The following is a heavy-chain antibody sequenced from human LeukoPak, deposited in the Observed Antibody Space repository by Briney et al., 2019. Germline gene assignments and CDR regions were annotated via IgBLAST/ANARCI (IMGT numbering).Heavy chain of an antibody. V-gene: IGHV1-2*02. CDR2: INPNSGGT. Sequence: ASVKVSCKASGYTFTGYYMHWVRQAPGQGLEWMGWINPNSGGTNYAQKFQGRVTMTRDTSISTAYMELSRLRSDDTAVYYCARVYDSSGYPGWDYYYYMDVWGKGTTVTVSS. CDR3: ARVYDSSGYPGWDYYYYMDV. D-gene: IGHD3-22*01. J-gene: IGHJ6*03. CDR1: GYTFTGYY.